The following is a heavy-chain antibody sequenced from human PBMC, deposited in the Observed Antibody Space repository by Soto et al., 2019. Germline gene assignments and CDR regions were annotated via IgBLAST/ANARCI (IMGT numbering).Heavy chain of an antibody. D-gene: IGHD2-15*01. J-gene: IGHJ6*02. Sequence: QVQLVESGGGVVQPGRSLRLSCAASGFTFSSYVMHWVRQAPGKGLEWVAVISYDGNNKYYADSVKGRFTISRDNSKXPXXXQXYSLRAEDTAVYYCARAGCDGGRCYALVGLRYGMDVWGQGTTVTVSS. CDR1: GFTFSSYV. CDR2: ISYDGNNK. V-gene: IGHV3-30-3*01. CDR3: ARAGCDGGRCYALVGLRYGMDV.